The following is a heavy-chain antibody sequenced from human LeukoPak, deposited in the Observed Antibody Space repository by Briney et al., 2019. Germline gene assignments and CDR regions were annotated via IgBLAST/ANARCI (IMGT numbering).Heavy chain of an antibody. CDR3: VKLGLGELFDLTWFDP. V-gene: IGHV3-23*01. CDR1: GFTFRSYA. CDR2: TSGSGRST. D-gene: IGHD3-10*01. Sequence: PGGSLRLSCAASGFTFRSYAMSWVRQAPGKGLEWVSGTSGSGRSTNYADPVKGRFIISRDNSKNTLYLQMNSLRAEDTAVYYCVKLGLGELFDLTWFDPWGQGTLVTVSS. J-gene: IGHJ5*02.